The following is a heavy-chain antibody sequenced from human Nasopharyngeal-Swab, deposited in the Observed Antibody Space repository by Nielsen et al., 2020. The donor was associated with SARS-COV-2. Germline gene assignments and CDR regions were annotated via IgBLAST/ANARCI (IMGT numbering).Heavy chain of an antibody. CDR2: ISYDGSNK. CDR3: ARVRKDCSSTSCYTSDY. D-gene: IGHD2-2*02. J-gene: IGHJ4*02. Sequence: WIRQPPGKGLEWVAVISYDGSNKYYADSVKGRFTISRDNSKNTLYLQMNSPRAEDTAVYYCARVRKDCSSTSCYTSDYWGQGTPVTVSS. V-gene: IGHV3-30-3*01.